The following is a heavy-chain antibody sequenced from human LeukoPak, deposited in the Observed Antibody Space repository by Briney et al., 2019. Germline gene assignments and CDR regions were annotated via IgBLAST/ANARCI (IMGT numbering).Heavy chain of an antibody. V-gene: IGHV1-18*01. Sequence: ASVKVSCKASGYTFSSYDISWVRQAPGQGLEWMGWISAYNGNTNYAQKPQGRVTMTTDTSTSTAYMELRSLRSDDTAVYYCARVKLLHGWFDPWGQGTLVTVSS. CDR1: GYTFSSYD. CDR2: ISAYNGNT. CDR3: ARVKLLHGWFDP. J-gene: IGHJ5*02. D-gene: IGHD2-15*01.